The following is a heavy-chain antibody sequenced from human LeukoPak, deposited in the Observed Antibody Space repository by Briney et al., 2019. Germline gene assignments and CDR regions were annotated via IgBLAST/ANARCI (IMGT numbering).Heavy chain of an antibody. Sequence: SETLSLTCFVSGGSISTYYWTWIRQPPGKGLEWIGSIYYSGTTYYNPSLKSRVTISVDTSKTQFSLKLSSVTAADTAVYYCARLPRYCSSTSCPFDYWGQGTLVTVSS. CDR2: IYYSGTT. CDR1: GGSISTYY. D-gene: IGHD2-2*01. CDR3: ARLPRYCSSTSCPFDY. V-gene: IGHV4-59*08. J-gene: IGHJ4*02.